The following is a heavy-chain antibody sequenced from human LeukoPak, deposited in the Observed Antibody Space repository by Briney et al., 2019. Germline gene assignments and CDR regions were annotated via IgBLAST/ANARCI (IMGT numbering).Heavy chain of an antibody. CDR1: GFTFSSYW. V-gene: IGHV3-7*01. D-gene: IGHD3-22*01. CDR2: IKQDGSEK. J-gene: IGHJ4*02. Sequence: GGSLRLSCAASGFTFSSYWMSWVRQAPGKGLEWVANIKQDGSEKYYVDSVKGRFTISRDNAKNSLYLQMNSLRAEDTAVYYCARPRPQYYYDSSGYLGHWGQGTLVTVSS. CDR3: ARPRPQYYYDSSGYLGH.